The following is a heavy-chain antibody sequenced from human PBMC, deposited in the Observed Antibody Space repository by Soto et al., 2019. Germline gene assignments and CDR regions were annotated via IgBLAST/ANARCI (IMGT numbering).Heavy chain of an antibody. CDR3: AREPYGHWYFDL. J-gene: IGHJ2*01. CDR2: INHSGST. Sequence: QVQLQQWGAGLLKPSETLSLTCAVYGGSFSGYYWSWIRQPPGKGLEWIGEINHSGSTNYNLSLKSRVTISVDTSKNQFSLKLSSVTAADTAVYYCAREPYGHWYFDLWGRGTLVTVSS. CDR1: GGSFSGYY. V-gene: IGHV4-34*01. D-gene: IGHD4-17*01.